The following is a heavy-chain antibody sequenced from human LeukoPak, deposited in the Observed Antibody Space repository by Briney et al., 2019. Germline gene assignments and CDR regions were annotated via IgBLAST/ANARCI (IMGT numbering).Heavy chain of an antibody. V-gene: IGHV1-69*10. CDR3: ARVPILTGYTYFDY. Sequence: ASVKVSCKASGGTFSSYAISWVRQAPGQGLEWMGGIIPIFGIANYAQKFQGRVTITADKSTSTAYMELSSLRSEDTAVYYCARVPILTGYTYFDYWGQGTLVTVSS. D-gene: IGHD3-9*01. CDR1: GGTFSSYA. CDR2: IIPIFGIA. J-gene: IGHJ4*02.